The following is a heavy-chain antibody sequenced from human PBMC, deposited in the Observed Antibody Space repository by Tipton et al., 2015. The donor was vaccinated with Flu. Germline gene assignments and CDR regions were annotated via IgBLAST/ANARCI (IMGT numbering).Heavy chain of an antibody. Sequence: QVQLVQSGAEVKKPGASVKVSCEASGYTFTSNGISWVRQAPGQGLEWLGWINAYNGNTVYAQKVQYRVTLTRDTSMSTTYMELRSLRSDDTAVYFCARDLVPDTAMPEGASDYWGQGTLVTVSS. CDR2: INAYNGNT. CDR3: ARDLVPDTAMPEGASDY. J-gene: IGHJ4*02. CDR1: GYTFTSNG. V-gene: IGHV1-18*04. D-gene: IGHD5-18*01.